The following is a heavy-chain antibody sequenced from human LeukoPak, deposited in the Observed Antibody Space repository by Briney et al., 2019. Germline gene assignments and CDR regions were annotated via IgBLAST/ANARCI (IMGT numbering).Heavy chain of an antibody. CDR2: ISPSGNYI. CDR3: ARDAPPWTLELLARYYYYYYMDV. J-gene: IGHJ6*03. V-gene: IGHV3-21*01. CDR1: GFTFSSHS. D-gene: IGHD1-7*01. Sequence: GGSLRLSCAASGFTFSSHSMNWVRQAPGKGLEWVSSISPSGNYIYYADSVEGRFTISRDNAKNSLYLQMNSLRAEDTAVYYCARDAPPWTLELLARYYYYYYMDVWGKGTTVTVSS.